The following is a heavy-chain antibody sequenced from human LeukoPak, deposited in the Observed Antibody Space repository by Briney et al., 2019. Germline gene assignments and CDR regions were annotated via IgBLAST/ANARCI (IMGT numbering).Heavy chain of an antibody. Sequence: SLRLSCAASGFTFDDYAMHWVRQAPGKGLEWVSGISWNSGSIGYADSVKGRFTISRDNAKNSLYLQMNSLRAEDTALYYCAKAHSRSTNWFGYWGQGTLVTVSS. CDR2: ISWNSGSI. V-gene: IGHV3-9*01. D-gene: IGHD2-2*01. CDR1: GFTFDDYA. J-gene: IGHJ4*02. CDR3: AKAHSRSTNWFGY.